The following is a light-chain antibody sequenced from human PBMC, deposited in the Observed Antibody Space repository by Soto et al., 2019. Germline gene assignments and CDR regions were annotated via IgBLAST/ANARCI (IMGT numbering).Light chain of an antibody. CDR3: QQYNNWPYT. Sequence: EVVMTQSPATLSVSPGERATLSCRASQSVSSNLAWYQQKPGQAPRLLIYGASTRATGIPDTFSGSGSGTEFTLTISSLQSEDFGVYYCQQYNNWPYTFGQGTKLEI. V-gene: IGKV3-15*01. J-gene: IGKJ2*01. CDR2: GAS. CDR1: QSVSSN.